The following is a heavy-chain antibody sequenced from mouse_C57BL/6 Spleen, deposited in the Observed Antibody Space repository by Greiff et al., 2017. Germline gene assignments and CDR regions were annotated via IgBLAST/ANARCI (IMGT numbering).Heavy chain of an antibody. CDR2: ISSGSSTI. CDR3: AASRGFAY. CDR1: GFTFSDYG. Sequence: EVKLMESGGGLVKPGGSLKLSCAASGFTFSDYGMHWVRQAPEKGLEWVAYISSGSSTIYYADTVKGRFTISRDNAKNTLFLQMTSLRSEDTAMYYCAASRGFAYWGQGTLVTVSA. V-gene: IGHV5-17*01. D-gene: IGHD6-1*01. J-gene: IGHJ3*01.